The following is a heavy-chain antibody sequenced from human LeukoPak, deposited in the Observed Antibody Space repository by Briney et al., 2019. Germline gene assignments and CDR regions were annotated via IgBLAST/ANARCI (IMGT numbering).Heavy chain of an antibody. CDR1: GFTFGDYA. Sequence: PGGSLRLSCTASGFTFGDYAMSWVRQAPGKGLEWLNFIRSKAYGGTTEYAASVKGRFTISRDDSKSIAYLQMNSLKTEDTAVYYCIRPRLGHDATLDYWGQGTLVTVSS. V-gene: IGHV3-49*04. CDR2: IRSKAYGGTT. CDR3: IRPRLGHDATLDY. D-gene: IGHD3-9*01. J-gene: IGHJ4*02.